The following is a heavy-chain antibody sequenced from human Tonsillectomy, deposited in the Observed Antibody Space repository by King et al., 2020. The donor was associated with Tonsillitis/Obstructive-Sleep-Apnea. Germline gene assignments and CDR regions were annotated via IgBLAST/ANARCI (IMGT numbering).Heavy chain of an antibody. CDR3: ARESGIQLWSTPPDAFDI. D-gene: IGHD5-18*01. CDR1: GFTFSNYA. V-gene: IGHV3-30-3*01. Sequence: VQLVESGGGVVQPGRSLTLSWAASGFTFSNYAMHWVRQAPGKGLEWVAVISYDGSNKYYADSVKGRFTISRDNSKNTLYLQMNSLRAEDTAVYYCARESGIQLWSTPPDAFDIWGQGTMVTVSS. J-gene: IGHJ3*02. CDR2: ISYDGSNK.